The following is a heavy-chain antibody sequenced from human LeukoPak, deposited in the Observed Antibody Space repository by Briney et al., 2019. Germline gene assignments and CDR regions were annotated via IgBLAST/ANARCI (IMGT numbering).Heavy chain of an antibody. V-gene: IGHV4-4*07. CDR1: GGSMSSYY. D-gene: IGHD4-11*01. CDR3: AREGISGTTVYDY. J-gene: IGHJ4*02. Sequence: SETLSLTCTVSGGSMSSYYWNWIRQPAGKGLEWIGRIYTSGSTKYNPSLKSRVTMSADTAKNQFSLKLSSVTAADTAVYYCAREGISGTTVYDYWGQGTLVTVSS. CDR2: IYTSGST.